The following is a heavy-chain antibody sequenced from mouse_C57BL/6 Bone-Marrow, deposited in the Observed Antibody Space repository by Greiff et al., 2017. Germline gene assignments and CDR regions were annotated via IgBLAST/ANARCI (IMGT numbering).Heavy chain of an antibody. CDR2: INYDGSST. CDR1: GFTFSDYY. J-gene: IGHJ4*01. CDR3: ARRGFMDY. V-gene: IGHV5-16*02. Sequence: EVQVVESEGGLVQPGSSMKLSCTASGFTFSDYYMAWVRQVPEKGLEWVANINYDGSSTYYLDSLKSRFIISRDNAKNILYLQMSSLKSEDTATYYCARRGFMDYWGQGTSVTVSS.